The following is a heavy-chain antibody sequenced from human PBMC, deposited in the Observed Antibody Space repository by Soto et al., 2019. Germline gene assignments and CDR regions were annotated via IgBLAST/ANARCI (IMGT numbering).Heavy chain of an antibody. CDR1: GGSISSYY. D-gene: IGHD4-17*01. CDR2: IYYSGST. Sequence: SETLSLTCTVSGGSISSYYWSWIRQPPGKGLEWIGYIYYSGSTNYNPSLKSRVTISVDTSKNQFSLKLSSVTAADTAVYYCARGAYGGTEYFDYWGQGTLVTVS. V-gene: IGHV4-59*01. J-gene: IGHJ4*02. CDR3: ARGAYGGTEYFDY.